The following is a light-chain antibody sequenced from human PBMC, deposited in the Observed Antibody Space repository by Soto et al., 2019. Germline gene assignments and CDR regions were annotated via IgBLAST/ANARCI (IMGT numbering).Light chain of an antibody. V-gene: IGKV1-39*01. Sequence: DIQMTQSPSSLSAPVGDRVTITCRASQSISSYLNWYQQKPGKAPKLLIYAASSLQSGVPSRFSGSGSGTDFTLTISSLQPEDFATYSCQQSYSTTWTFGQGTKVDIK. J-gene: IGKJ1*01. CDR2: AAS. CDR3: QQSYSTTWT. CDR1: QSISSY.